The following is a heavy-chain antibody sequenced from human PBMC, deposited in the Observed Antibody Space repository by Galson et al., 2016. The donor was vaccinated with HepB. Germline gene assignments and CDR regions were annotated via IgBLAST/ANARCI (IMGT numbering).Heavy chain of an antibody. Sequence: SVKVSCKASGYPYISYGINWVRQAPGQGLEWMGWMSASNGNTDYAQKFHGRVTMTTDTSTNTAYVELRSLRSDDTAMYYCARSSFGVSNPWGQGTLVTVSS. CDR2: MSASNGNT. V-gene: IGHV1-18*01. D-gene: IGHD3-3*01. J-gene: IGHJ5*02. CDR1: GYPYISYG. CDR3: ARSSFGVSNP.